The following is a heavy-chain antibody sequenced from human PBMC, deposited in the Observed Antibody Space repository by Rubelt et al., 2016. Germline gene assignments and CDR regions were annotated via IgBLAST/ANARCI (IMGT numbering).Heavy chain of an antibody. D-gene: IGHD1-1*01. J-gene: IGHJ6*02. CDR1: GFTFSSYG. CDR3: AKVRTGTTALTYYYYGMDV. Sequence: QVQLVESGGGVVQPGGSLRLSCAASGFTFSSYGMHWVRQAPGKGLEWVAFIRYDGSNKYYADSVKGRFTISRDNSKNTLYLQMNSLSAEDTAGYYCAKVRTGTTALTYYYYGMDVWGQGTTVTVSS. V-gene: IGHV3-30*02. CDR2: IRYDGSNK.